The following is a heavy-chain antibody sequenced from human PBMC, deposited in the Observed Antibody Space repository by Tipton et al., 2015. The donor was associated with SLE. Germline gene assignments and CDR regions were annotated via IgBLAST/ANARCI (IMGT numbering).Heavy chain of an antibody. J-gene: IGHJ6*03. V-gene: IGHV4-39*01. CDR1: GGSIRSRSYY. CDR3: ARTSTYYDFWSGSYYYYYYMDV. CDR2: IFYSGGT. D-gene: IGHD3-3*01. Sequence: TLSLTCTVSGGSIRSRSYYWVWIRPPPGEGLEWIGIIFYSGGTYSNPPLKSRVSMSVDTSKNQFSLKLSSVTAADTAVYYCARTSTYYDFWSGSYYYYYYMDVWGKGTTVTVSS.